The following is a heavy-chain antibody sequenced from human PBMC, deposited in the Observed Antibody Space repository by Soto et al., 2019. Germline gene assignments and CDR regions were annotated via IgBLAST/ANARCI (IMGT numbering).Heavy chain of an antibody. Sequence: GGSRRLSCGASVVTFSSYGMHWVRQAPGKGLEWVVVISDDRTNTYYADSVKGRFTISRENSKTTLYLQMNSLRAEDTAVYYCAKDLVPACTNGVCSMAGMDVCGQGTTVTGSS. D-gene: IGHD2-8*01. CDR2: ISDDRTNT. J-gene: IGHJ6*02. CDR3: AKDLVPACTNGVCSMAGMDV. V-gene: IGHV3-30*18. CDR1: VVTFSSYG.